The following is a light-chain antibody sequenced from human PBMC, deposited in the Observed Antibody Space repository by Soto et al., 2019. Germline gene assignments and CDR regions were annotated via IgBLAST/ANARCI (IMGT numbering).Light chain of an antibody. CDR2: GAS. CDR3: QQYGSSPNT. V-gene: IGKV3-20*01. J-gene: IGKJ2*01. Sequence: EIVLTQSPGTLSLSPGEGATLSCRASQSVSSRWLVWYQQKPGQAPRLLIYGASSRATGIPDRFSGSGSGTDFTLTISRLVPEDFAVYYCQQYGSSPNTFGQGTKVEMK. CDR1: QSVSSRW.